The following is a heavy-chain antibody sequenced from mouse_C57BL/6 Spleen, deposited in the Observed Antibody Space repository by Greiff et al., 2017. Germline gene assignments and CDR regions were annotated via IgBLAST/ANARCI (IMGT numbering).Heavy chain of an antibody. CDR1: GFTFSSYA. D-gene: IGHD1-1*01. CDR2: ISSGCDCI. CDR3: TSGANCYGSSYVYFDY. Sequence: EVQVVESGAGLVKPGGSLKLSCAASGFTFSSYAMTWVRQTPEKRLEWVGDISSGCDCIYYADTVKGQYTISRDNARNTPYLQMSRLKSEDTAMYYCTSGANCYGSSYVYFDYWGPGATLTASS. V-gene: IGHV5-9-1*02. J-gene: IGHJ2*01.